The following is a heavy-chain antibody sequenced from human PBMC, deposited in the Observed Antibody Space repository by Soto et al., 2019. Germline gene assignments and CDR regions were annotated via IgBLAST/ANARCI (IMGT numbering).Heavy chain of an antibody. V-gene: IGHV3-33*01. CDR2: IWYDGSNK. CDR1: GFTFSSYG. J-gene: IGHJ4*02. CDR3: ARAIAAAGTRPVDY. Sequence: GGSLRLSCAASGFTFSSYGMHWVRQAPGKGLEWVAVIWYDGSNKYYADSVKGRFTISRDNSKNTLYLQMNSLRAEDTAVYYCARAIAAAGTRPVDYWGQGTRVTVSS. D-gene: IGHD6-13*01.